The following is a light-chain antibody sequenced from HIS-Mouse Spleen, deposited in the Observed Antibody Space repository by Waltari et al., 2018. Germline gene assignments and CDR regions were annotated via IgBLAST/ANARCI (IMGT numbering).Light chain of an antibody. Sequence: QSVLTQPPSASGTPGQRVTISCSGSSSNIGRNYVYLYPQLPGTAPKLLIYRNNQRPSGVPDRFSGSKSGTSASLAISGLRSEDEADYYCAAWDDSLSGPVFGGGTKLTVL. CDR1: SSNIGRNY. CDR3: AAWDDSLSGPV. CDR2: RNN. V-gene: IGLV1-47*01. J-gene: IGLJ3*02.